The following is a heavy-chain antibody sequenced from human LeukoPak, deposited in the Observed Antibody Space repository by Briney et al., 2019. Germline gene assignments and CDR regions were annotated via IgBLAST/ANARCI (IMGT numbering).Heavy chain of an antibody. J-gene: IGHJ4*02. Sequence: VASVKVSCKASGGTFSSYAISWVRQAPGQGLEWMGGIIPIFGTANYAQKFQGRVTITADESTSTAYTELSSLRSEDTAVYYCVKGSSTSVFDYWGQGTLVTVSS. CDR2: IIPIFGTA. V-gene: IGHV1-69*01. CDR3: VKGSSTSVFDY. CDR1: GGTFSSYA. D-gene: IGHD2-2*01.